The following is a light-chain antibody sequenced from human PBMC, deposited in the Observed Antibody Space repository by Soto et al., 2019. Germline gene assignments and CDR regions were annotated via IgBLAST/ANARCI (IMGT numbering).Light chain of an antibody. CDR1: QSVSSSY. Sequence: EIVMTQSPGTLSLSPGERATLSCRASQSVSSSYLSWYQQKPGQAPRLLIYGASIRATGIPARFSGSGSGTDFTLTISSLEPEDSAVYYCQQRHMWPITFGQGTRLEIK. CDR3: QQRHMWPIT. V-gene: IGKV3D-7*01. CDR2: GAS. J-gene: IGKJ5*01.